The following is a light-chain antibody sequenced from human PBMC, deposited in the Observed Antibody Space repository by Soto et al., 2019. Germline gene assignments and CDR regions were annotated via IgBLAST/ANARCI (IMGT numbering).Light chain of an antibody. V-gene: IGLV2-8*01. Sequence: QSALTQPPSASGSPGQSVTISCTGTSSDVGGYNYVSWYQQHPGEAPKLMIYEVNKRPSGVPDRFSGSKSDNTASLTVSGLQTEDEAEYYCSAYGGYNNHVIFGGGTKVTVL. CDR2: EVN. CDR3: SAYGGYNNHVI. CDR1: SSDVGGYNY. J-gene: IGLJ2*01.